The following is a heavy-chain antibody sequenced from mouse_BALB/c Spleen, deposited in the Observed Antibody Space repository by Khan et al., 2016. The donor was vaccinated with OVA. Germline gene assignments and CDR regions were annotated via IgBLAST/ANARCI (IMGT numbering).Heavy chain of an antibody. V-gene: IGHV1S81*02. D-gene: IGHD1-1*01. CDR2: TNPTHGRT. CDR3: ARIKKIVATYFDY. Sequence: QVQLQQPGAELVKAGASVKMSCKASGYTFTSYWMHWVKQRLGQGLEWFAETNPTHGRTSYNEKFKSKATLTVDKSSSTAYMLLSGPTFEDAAVYYCARIKKIVATYFDYWGQGTTLTVSS. CDR1: GYTFTSYW. J-gene: IGHJ2*01.